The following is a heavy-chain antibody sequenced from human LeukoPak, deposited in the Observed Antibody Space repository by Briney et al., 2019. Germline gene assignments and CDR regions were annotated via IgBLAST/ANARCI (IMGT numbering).Heavy chain of an antibody. V-gene: IGHV1-46*01. Sequence: ASVKVSYKASGYTFTSYYMHWVRQAPGQGLEWMGIINPSGGSTSYAQKLQGRVTMTRDMSTSTVYMELSSLRAEDTAVYYCAKDIGSYYDYWGQGILVTVSS. CDR2: INPSGGST. J-gene: IGHJ4*02. CDR1: GYTFTSYY. CDR3: AKDIGSYYDY. D-gene: IGHD3-10*01.